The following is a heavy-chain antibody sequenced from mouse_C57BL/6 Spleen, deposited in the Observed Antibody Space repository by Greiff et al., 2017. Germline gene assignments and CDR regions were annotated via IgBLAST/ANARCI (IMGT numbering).Heavy chain of an antibody. J-gene: IGHJ3*01. V-gene: IGHV5-17*01. D-gene: IGHD1-1*01. CDR3: ARSNYYGSSYVDFFAY. CDR2: ISSGSSTI. Sequence: EVQVVESGGGLVKPGGSLKLSCAASGFTFSDYGMHWVRQAPEKGLEWVAYISSGSSTIYYADTVKGRFTISRDNAKNTLFLQMTSLRSEDTAMYYCARSNYYGSSYVDFFAYWGQGTLVTVSA. CDR1: GFTFSDYG.